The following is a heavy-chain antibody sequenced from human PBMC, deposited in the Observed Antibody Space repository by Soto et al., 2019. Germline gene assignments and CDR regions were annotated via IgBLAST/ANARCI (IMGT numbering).Heavy chain of an antibody. Sequence: QIALKESGPTLVKPSQTLTLTCTFSGFSFSTTGAGVGWIRQPPGKALEWLALIFWNDAKRYSPSLRSRVTIIKDTSKNRVVLTMTDVDPVDTATYYCAYRRGGSSSGGNFDYWGQGTPVTVYS. CDR2: IFWNDAK. J-gene: IGHJ4*02. CDR3: AYRRGGSSSGGNFDY. CDR1: GFSFSTTGAG. V-gene: IGHV2-5*01. D-gene: IGHD1-26*01.